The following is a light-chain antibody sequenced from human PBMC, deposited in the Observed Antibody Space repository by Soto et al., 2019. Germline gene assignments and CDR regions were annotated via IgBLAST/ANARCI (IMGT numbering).Light chain of an antibody. CDR1: QSVSSSY. Sequence: EIVLTQSPGTLSLSPGERATLSCRASQSVSSSYLAWYQQKPGQAPRLLIYGASSRATGIPDRFSGSGSGTDFTLTISRLEPEDFAVYYWQQYGSSPRDFGQGTRLEIK. J-gene: IGKJ5*01. CDR2: GAS. CDR3: QQYGSSPRD. V-gene: IGKV3-20*01.